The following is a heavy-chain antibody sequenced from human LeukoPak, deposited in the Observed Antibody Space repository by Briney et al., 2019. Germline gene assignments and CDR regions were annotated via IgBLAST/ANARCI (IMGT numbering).Heavy chain of an antibody. CDR2: INHSGST. Sequence: SETLSLTCAVYGGSFSGYYWSWIRHPPGKGLEWIGEINHSGSTNYNPCLKRRVTISVDTSKNQFSLKLSSVTAADTPVYYCALSYGDYDGNAFDIWGQGTMATVSS. CDR1: GGSFSGYY. J-gene: IGHJ3*02. D-gene: IGHD4-17*01. CDR3: ALSYGDYDGNAFDI. V-gene: IGHV4-34*01.